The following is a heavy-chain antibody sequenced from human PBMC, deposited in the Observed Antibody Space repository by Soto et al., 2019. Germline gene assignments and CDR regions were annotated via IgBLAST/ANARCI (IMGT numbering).Heavy chain of an antibody. CDR1: GFTFSSYA. V-gene: IGHV3-23*01. D-gene: IGHD1-20*01. CDR3: AKDTYNWNDVDFDY. Sequence: PGRSLRLSCAASGFTFSSYAMSWVRQAPGKGLEWVSAISGSGGSTYYADSVKGRFTISRDNSKNTLYPQMNSLRAEDTAVYYCAKDTYNWNDVDFDYWGQGTLVTVSS. J-gene: IGHJ4*02. CDR2: ISGSGGST.